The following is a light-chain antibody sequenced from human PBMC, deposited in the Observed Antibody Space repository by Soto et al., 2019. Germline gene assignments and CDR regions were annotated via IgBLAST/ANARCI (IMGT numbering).Light chain of an antibody. V-gene: IGKV2-30*02. CDR2: KVS. J-gene: IGKJ5*01. CDR3: MQGTHWPIT. CDR1: QSLVHSHGIAY. Sequence: DVVMTQSPLSLPVTLGQLASISCRSNQSLVHSHGIAYFSWFQQRPGRSPRRLIYKVSNRDSGVPARFSGSGSGTDFALKISRVEAEDVGVYYCMQGTHWPITFGQGTRLEIK.